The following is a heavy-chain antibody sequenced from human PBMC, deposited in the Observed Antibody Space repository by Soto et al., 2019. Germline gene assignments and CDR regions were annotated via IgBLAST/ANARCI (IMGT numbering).Heavy chain of an antibody. Sequence: SSETLSLTCSVSGGSISSSPSYWAWIRHSPEKGLEWIGHIFYSGSTSYNPSLRSRVSMSADTSKNQFSLKLSSVTAADAAVYFCAGFRSSTIFNYWGQGALVTFSS. CDR1: GGSISSSPSY. CDR2: IFYSGST. J-gene: IGHJ4*02. V-gene: IGHV4-39*01. D-gene: IGHD1-26*01. CDR3: AGFRSSTIFNY.